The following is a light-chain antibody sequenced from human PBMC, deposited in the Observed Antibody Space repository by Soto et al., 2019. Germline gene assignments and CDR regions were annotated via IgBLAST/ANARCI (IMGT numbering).Light chain of an antibody. CDR2: DVS. CDR1: SSDVGGNKY. J-gene: IGLJ1*01. Sequence: QSALNQPASVSGSPGQSITISCTGTSSDVGGNKYVSWYQHYPGKAPKLMICDVSNRPSGVSNRFSGSKSGNTASLTISGLQAEDEADYYCSAFTGTTYVFGTGTKLTVL. CDR3: SAFTGTTYV. V-gene: IGLV2-14*03.